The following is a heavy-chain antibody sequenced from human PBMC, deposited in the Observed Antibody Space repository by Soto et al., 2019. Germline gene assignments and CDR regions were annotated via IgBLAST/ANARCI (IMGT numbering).Heavy chain of an antibody. CDR2: ISNTGSTK. Sequence: GQLVESGGGLVQPGGSLRLSCAASEITFTDFYMSWIRQAPWRGLEWISYISNTGSTKYYADSVKGRFTISRDNAKNSLYMEMNSLKAEDTAVYFCATAGGIAAAGYWFDPWGQGTLVTVSS. CDR3: ATAGGIAAAGYWFDP. CDR1: EITFTDFY. D-gene: IGHD6-13*01. V-gene: IGHV3-11*01. J-gene: IGHJ5*02.